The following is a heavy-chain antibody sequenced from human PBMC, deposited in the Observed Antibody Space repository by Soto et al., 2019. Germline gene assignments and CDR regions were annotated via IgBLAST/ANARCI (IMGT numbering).Heavy chain of an antibody. CDR2: MNPNSGNT. D-gene: IGHD3-22*01. J-gene: IGHJ4*02. V-gene: IGHV1-8*01. CDR1: GYTFTSYD. CDR3: ARAGYYYDSSGYYSYDY. Sequence: ASVEVSCKXSGYTFTSYDINWVRQATGQGLEWMGWMNPNSGNTGYAQKFQGRVTMTRNTSISTAYMELSSLRSEDTAVYYCARAGYYYDSSGYYSYDYWGQGTLVTVSS.